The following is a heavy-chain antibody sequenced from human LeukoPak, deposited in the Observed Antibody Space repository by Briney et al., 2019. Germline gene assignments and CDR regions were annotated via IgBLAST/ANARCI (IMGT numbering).Heavy chain of an antibody. CDR1: GATFSSYA. CDR3: ASGYQRHGQYYYYMDV. D-gene: IGHD2-2*01. Sequence: GASVKLSCKASGATFSSYAISWVRQAPGQGLEWMGGIIPIVATANYAQKFQGRVTITTDESTSTAYMDLSSLRSEDTAVYYCASGYQRHGQYYYYMDVWGKGTTVTVSS. CDR2: IIPIVATA. V-gene: IGHV1-69*05. J-gene: IGHJ6*03.